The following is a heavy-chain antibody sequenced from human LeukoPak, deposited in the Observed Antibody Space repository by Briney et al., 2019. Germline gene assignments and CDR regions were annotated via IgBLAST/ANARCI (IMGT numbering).Heavy chain of an antibody. V-gene: IGHV1-8*01. Sequence: ASVKVSCKASGYTFTSYDINWVRQATGQGLEWMGWMNPNSGNTGYAQKFQGRVTMTRNTSISTAYMELSSLRSEDTAVYYCARVYCSGGSCYYRLGFDYWGQGTLVTVSS. J-gene: IGHJ4*02. CDR3: ARVYCSGGSCYYRLGFDY. CDR1: GYTFTSYD. D-gene: IGHD2-15*01. CDR2: MNPNSGNT.